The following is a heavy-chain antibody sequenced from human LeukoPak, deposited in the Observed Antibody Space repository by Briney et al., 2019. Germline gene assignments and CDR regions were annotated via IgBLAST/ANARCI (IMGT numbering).Heavy chain of an antibody. CDR2: IKQDGGET. CDR1: GFTFSSYW. CDR3: TREEHSNYNY. J-gene: IGHJ4*02. D-gene: IGHD4-11*01. Sequence: GGSLRLSCAASGFTFSSYWMSWVRQAPGKGLEWVANIKQDGGETFYVHSVKGRFTISRDKAKNSLYLQMNSLRAEDTAVYYCTREEHSNYNYWGQGTLVTVSS. V-gene: IGHV3-7*01.